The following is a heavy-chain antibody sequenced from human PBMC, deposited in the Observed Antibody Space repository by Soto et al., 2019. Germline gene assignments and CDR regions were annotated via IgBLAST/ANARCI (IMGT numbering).Heavy chain of an antibody. V-gene: IGHV4-31*03. CDR1: GGSISSGGYY. D-gene: IGHD2-2*01. CDR2: IYYSGST. Sequence: PSETLSLTCTVSGGSISSGGYYWSWIRQHPGKGLEWIGYIYYSGSTYYNPSLKSRVTISVDTSKNQFSLKLSSVTAADTAVYYRARYFSSRRVSIVKPAAAISFDYWGQGTLVTVSS. J-gene: IGHJ4*02. CDR3: ARYFSSRRVSIVKPAAAISFDY.